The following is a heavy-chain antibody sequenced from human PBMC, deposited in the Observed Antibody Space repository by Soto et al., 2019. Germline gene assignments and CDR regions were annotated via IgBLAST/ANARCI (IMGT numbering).Heavy chain of an antibody. D-gene: IGHD2-2*01. Sequence: GGSLRLSCAASGFTFSSYSMNWVRQAPGKGLEWVSSISSSSSYIYYADSVKGRFTISRDNAKNSLYLQMNSLRAEDTAVYYCARVNGYCSSTSCSPGDFDYWGQGTLVTVSS. V-gene: IGHV3-21*01. CDR3: ARVNGYCSSTSCSPGDFDY. CDR1: GFTFSSYS. CDR2: ISSSSSYI. J-gene: IGHJ4*02.